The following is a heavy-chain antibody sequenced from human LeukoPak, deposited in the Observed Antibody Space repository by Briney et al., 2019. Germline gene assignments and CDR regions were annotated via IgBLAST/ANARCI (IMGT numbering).Heavy chain of an antibody. CDR2: ITGSGGTT. CDR1: GFTFSSYA. CDR3: AKAARTTVTARFDY. J-gene: IGHJ4*02. D-gene: IGHD4-17*01. Sequence: PGGSLRLSCAASGFTFSSYAMSWVRQAPGKGLEWVSTITGSGGTTYYADSVRGRFTISRDNSKNTLDLQLNSLRADDTAVYYCAKAARTTVTARFDYWGQGTLVTVSS. V-gene: IGHV3-23*01.